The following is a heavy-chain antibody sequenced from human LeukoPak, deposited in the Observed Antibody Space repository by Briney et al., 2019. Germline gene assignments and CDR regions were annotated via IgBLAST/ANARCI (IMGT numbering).Heavy chain of an antibody. CDR1: GFTFSSYG. CDR2: IWYDGSNK. CDR3: AKLLGSRDTAKVFDY. Sequence: PGGSLRLSCAASGFTFSSYGMHWVRQAPGKGLEWVAVIWYDGSNKYYADSVKGRFTISRDNSKNTLYLQMNSLRAEDTAVYYCAKLLGSRDTAKVFDYWGQGTLVTVSS. J-gene: IGHJ4*02. D-gene: IGHD5-18*01. V-gene: IGHV3-33*06.